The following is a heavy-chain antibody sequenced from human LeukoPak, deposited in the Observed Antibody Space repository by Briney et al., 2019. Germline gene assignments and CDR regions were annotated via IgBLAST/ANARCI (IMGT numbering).Heavy chain of an antibody. D-gene: IGHD6-13*01. V-gene: IGHV3-13*01. Sequence: GGSLRLSCAASGFTFSSYDMHWVRQATGKGLEWVSGIGTAGDIYYPGSVKGRFTISRENAKNSLYLQVNGLRAGGTAVYYCARAGYSSTWYSRYFDLWGRGTLVTVSS. CDR2: IGTAGDI. CDR3: ARAGYSSTWYSRYFDL. J-gene: IGHJ2*01. CDR1: GFTFSSYD.